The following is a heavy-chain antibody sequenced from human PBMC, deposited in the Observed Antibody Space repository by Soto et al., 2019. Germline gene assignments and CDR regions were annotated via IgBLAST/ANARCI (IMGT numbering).Heavy chain of an antibody. J-gene: IGHJ4*02. CDR3: ARVGRQWLDGAWNY. V-gene: IGHV3-23*01. CDR1: GFTFSSYA. CDR2: ISGSGGST. Sequence: EVQLLESGGGLVQPGGSLRLSCAASGFTFSSYAMSWVRQAPGKGLEWVSAISGSGGSTYYADSVKGRFTISRDNSKNPLYLQMNCLRAGDTAVYYCARVGRQWLDGAWNYWGQGKLVTV. D-gene: IGHD6-19*01.